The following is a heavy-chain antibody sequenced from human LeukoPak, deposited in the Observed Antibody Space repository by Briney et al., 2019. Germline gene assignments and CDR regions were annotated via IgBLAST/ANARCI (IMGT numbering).Heavy chain of an antibody. Sequence: GGSLRLSCSASGFTFSSYAMHWVRQAPGKGLEYGSAISSNGGSTYYADSVKGRFTISRDNSKNTLYLQMSSLRAEDTAVYYCVRDHLGYCSSTSCYAGYFQHWGQGTLVTVSS. J-gene: IGHJ1*01. CDR3: VRDHLGYCSSTSCYAGYFQH. D-gene: IGHD2-2*01. V-gene: IGHV3-64D*06. CDR1: GFTFSSYA. CDR2: ISSNGGST.